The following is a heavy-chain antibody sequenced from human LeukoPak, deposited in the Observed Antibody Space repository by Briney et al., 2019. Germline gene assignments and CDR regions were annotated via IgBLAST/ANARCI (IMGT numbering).Heavy chain of an antibody. J-gene: IGHJ4*02. CDR3: ARGGFYCGGDCYVDY. D-gene: IGHD2-21*02. CDR2: INHSGST. CDR1: GRSFSPYY. Sequence: SETLSLTCAVYGRSFSPYYWSWIRQPPGKGLEWIGEINHSGSTNYNPSLKSRVTISVDTSKNQFSLRLSSVTAADTAVYYCARGGFYCGGDCYVDYWGQGTLVTVSP. V-gene: IGHV4-34*01.